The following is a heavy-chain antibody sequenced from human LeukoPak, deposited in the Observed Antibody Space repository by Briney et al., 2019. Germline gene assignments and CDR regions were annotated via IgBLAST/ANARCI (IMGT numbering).Heavy chain of an antibody. CDR1: GFTFSSYW. J-gene: IGHJ4*02. V-gene: IGHV3-74*01. CDR3: ARSPIYSSSCSERYFDY. Sequence: GGSLRLSCAASGFTFSSYWMHWVRQAPGKGLVWVSRINSDGSSTSYADSVKGRFTISRDNAKNTLYLQMNSLRAEDTAVYYCARSPIYSSSCSERYFDYWGQGTLVTVSS. D-gene: IGHD6-13*01. CDR2: INSDGSST.